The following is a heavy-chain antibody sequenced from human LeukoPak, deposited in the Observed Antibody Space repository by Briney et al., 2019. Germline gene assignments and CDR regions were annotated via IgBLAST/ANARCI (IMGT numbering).Heavy chain of an antibody. Sequence: GGSLRLSCAASGFTFSSYGMHWVRQAPGKGLEWVAVISYDGSNKYYADSVKGRFTISRDNSKNTLYLQMNCLRADDTAVYYCVKDSEYYFDYWGQGTLVTVSS. CDR1: GFTFSSYG. CDR3: VKDSEYYFDY. J-gene: IGHJ4*02. V-gene: IGHV3-30*18. CDR2: ISYDGSNK.